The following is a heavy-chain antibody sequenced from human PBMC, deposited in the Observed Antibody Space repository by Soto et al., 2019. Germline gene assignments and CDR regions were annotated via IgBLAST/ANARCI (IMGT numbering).Heavy chain of an antibody. CDR1: GGSISSYY. CDR2: IYYSGST. D-gene: IGHD3-10*01. V-gene: IGHV4-59*01. J-gene: IGHJ3*02. CDR3: ATSQGRFGELVCDI. Sequence: SETLSLTCTVSGGSISSYYWSWIRQPPGKGLEWIGYIYYSGSTNYNPSLKSRVTISVDTSKNQFSLKLSSVTAADTAVYYCATSQGRFGELVCDIWGQGTMVTVSS.